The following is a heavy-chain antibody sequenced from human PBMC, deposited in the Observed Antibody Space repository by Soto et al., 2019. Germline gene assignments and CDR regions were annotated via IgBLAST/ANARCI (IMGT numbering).Heavy chain of an antibody. J-gene: IGHJ6*02. D-gene: IGHD2-15*01. CDR1: GGSISIYY. CDR2: IYYSGST. V-gene: IGHV4-59*01. Sequence: PSETLSLTCTVSGGSISIYYWSLIRQPPGKGLEWIGYIYYSGSTNYNPSLKSRVTISVDTSKNQFSLKLSSVTAADTAVYYCARGGPYPSYYHYGMDVWGQGTTFTVSS. CDR3: ARGGPYPSYYHYGMDV.